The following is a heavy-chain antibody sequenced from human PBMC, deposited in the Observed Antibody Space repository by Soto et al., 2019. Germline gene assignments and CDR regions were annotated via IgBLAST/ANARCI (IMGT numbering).Heavy chain of an antibody. Sequence: QVQLVESGGGVVQPGRSLRLSCASSGFTFSSYGMHWVRQAPGKGLEWVAVSWYDGTNKYYADSVKGRFTISRDDSKNTLYLQMNSLRPEDTAVYYCARGRRYFALGGMDVW. CDR2: SWYDGTNK. D-gene: IGHD3-9*01. CDR3: ARGRRYFALGGMDV. CDR1: GFTFSSYG. V-gene: IGHV3-33*01. J-gene: IGHJ6*01.